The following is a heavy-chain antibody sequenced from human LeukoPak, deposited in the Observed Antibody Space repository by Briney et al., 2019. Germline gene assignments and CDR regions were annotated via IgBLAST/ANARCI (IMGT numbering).Heavy chain of an antibody. J-gene: IGHJ1*01. CDR2: ISGYNGHT. D-gene: IGHD5-18*01. CDR3: ARVPNPRNTYGYNDK. CDR1: GYAFSDHG. Sequence: GASGNLSFTASGYAFSDHGVNLVRQAHGQGQEWMGWISGYNGHTSYAQKFQGRVMVTTDRSTNTAYLELRSLRSDDTAVYYCARVPNPRNTYGYNDKWGQGTLVTVSS. V-gene: IGHV1-18*04.